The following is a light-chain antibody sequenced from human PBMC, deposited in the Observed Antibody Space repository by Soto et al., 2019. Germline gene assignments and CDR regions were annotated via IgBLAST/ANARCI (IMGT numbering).Light chain of an antibody. J-gene: IGLJ2*01. CDR3: QSYDSSLSGVV. CDR1: SSNIGTGSY. Sequence: QLVLTQPPSVSGAPGQRVTISCTGSSSNIGTGSYVHWYQHFPGAAPKLLIYGNSNRPSGVPDRFSGSKSGTSASLAITGLQAEDEADYYCQSYDSSLSGVVFGGGTKVTVL. CDR2: GNS. V-gene: IGLV1-40*01.